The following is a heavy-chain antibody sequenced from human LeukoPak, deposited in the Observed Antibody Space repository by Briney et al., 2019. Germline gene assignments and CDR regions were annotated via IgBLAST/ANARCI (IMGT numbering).Heavy chain of an antibody. CDR1: GGTFSSYA. D-gene: IGHD3-22*01. CDR3: ARGGLATRVVVITYLDY. Sequence: SVKVSCKASGGTFSSYAISWVRQAPGQGLEWMGGIIPIFGTANYAQKFQGRVTITADESTSTAYMELSSLRSEDTAVYYCARGGLATRVVVITYLDYWGQGTLVTVSS. J-gene: IGHJ4*02. CDR2: IIPIFGTA. V-gene: IGHV1-69*13.